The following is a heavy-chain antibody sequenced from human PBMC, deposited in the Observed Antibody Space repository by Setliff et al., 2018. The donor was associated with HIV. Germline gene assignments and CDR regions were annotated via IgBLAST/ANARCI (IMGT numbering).Heavy chain of an antibody. J-gene: IGHJ4*02. D-gene: IGHD5-18*01. Sequence: KTSETLSLTCTVSGGSISSDDYYWNWIRQPPGKGLEFIGNIHYSGSTNYNPSLKSRVTMSVDTSKNQFSLRLSSVTAADTAVYYCARDQKGYSYGYFDSWGQGTLVTVSS. V-gene: IGHV4-61*08. CDR3: ARDQKGYSYGYFDS. CDR2: IHYSGST. CDR1: GGSISSDDYY.